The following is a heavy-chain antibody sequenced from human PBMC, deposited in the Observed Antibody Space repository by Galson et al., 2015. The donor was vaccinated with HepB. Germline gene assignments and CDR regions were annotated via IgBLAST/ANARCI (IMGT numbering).Heavy chain of an antibody. CDR2: INPSGGST. J-gene: IGHJ6*02. V-gene: IGHV1-46*03. Sequence: SVKVSCKASGYTFTSYYMHWVRQAPGQGLEWMGIINPSGGSTSYAQKFQGRVTMTRDTSTSTVYMELSSLRSEDTAVYYCARGQQSFTMVRGVRVGMDVWGQGTTVTVSS. CDR3: ARGQQSFTMVRGVRVGMDV. D-gene: IGHD3-10*01. CDR1: GYTFTSYY.